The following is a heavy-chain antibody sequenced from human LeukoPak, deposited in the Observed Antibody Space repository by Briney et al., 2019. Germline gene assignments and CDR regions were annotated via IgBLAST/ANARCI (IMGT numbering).Heavy chain of an antibody. CDR3: AKSPSSGWYRGAPDY. CDR2: ISGSGGST. V-gene: IGHV3-23*01. CDR1: GFTFSSYA. J-gene: IGHJ4*02. Sequence: GGSLRLSCAASGFTFSSYAMSWFRQAPGKGLELVSAISGSGGSTYYADSVKGRFTISRDNSKNTLYLQMNSRRAEDTAIYYCAKSPSSGWYRGAPDYWGQGTLVTVSS. D-gene: IGHD6-19*01.